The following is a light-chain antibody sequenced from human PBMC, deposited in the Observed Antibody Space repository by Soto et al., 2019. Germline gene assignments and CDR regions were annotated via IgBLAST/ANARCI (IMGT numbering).Light chain of an antibody. V-gene: IGKV3-11*01. CDR3: QQRYSWPLT. Sequence: EIVLTQSPGALSLSPGGRATFSCRVSQSINIYLAWYQQKLGQAPRLLIYDASIRATGIPARFSGSGSGTDFTLSISSLEPEDFGVYYCQQRYSWPLTFGGGTKVEIK. J-gene: IGKJ4*01. CDR2: DAS. CDR1: QSINIY.